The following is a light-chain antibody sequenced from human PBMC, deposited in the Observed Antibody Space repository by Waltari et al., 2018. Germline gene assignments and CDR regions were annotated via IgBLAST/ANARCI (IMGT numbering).Light chain of an antibody. CDR3: MQCTHWPPWT. CDR1: QSLVHSNGNNH. CDR2: EVS. Sequence: DVVLTQSPLSLPVTIGQPALNSRRSSQSLVHSNGNNHLSWLQQQPGQPPRRLIYEVSNRDSGVPDRFSGSGSGTEFTLKISSVEAEDIGVYYCMQCTHWPPWTFGQGTKVEIK. J-gene: IGKJ1*01. V-gene: IGKV2-30*02.